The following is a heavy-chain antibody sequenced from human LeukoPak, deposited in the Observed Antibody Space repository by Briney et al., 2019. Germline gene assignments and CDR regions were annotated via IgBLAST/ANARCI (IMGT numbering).Heavy chain of an antibody. CDR2: INPNSGGT. CDR1: GYIFAGYF. D-gene: IGHD3-10*01. V-gene: IGHV1-2*02. J-gene: IGHJ4*02. CDR3: AKDQGYGSGGYSFDY. Sequence: ASVKVSCKTSGYIFAGYFVHWVRQAPGQGLEWMGWINPNSGGTNYTQSFQGRVTITRDTSITTAYMELSKLTSDDTALYYCAKDQGYGSGGYSFDYWGQGTRVTVSS.